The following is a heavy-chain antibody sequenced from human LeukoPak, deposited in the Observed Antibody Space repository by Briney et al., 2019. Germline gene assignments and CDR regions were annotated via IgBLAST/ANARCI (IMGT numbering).Heavy chain of an antibody. CDR3: ARHLMIRGVISDS. J-gene: IGHJ4*02. CDR2: ISSSSSYI. CDR1: GFTFSSYS. D-gene: IGHD3-10*01. V-gene: IGHV3-21*01. Sequence: GGSLRLSCAASGFTFSSYSMNWVRQAPGKGLEWVSSISSSSSYIYYADSVKGRFTISRDNAKNTLYLQMNSLRAEDTAVYYCARHLMIRGVISDSWGQGTLVTVSS.